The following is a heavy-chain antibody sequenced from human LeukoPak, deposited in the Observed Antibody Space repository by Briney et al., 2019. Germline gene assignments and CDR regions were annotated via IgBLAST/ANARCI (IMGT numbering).Heavy chain of an antibody. V-gene: IGHV4-4*02. CDR3: AREFSEGSSSGGWFDP. CDR1: GGSISSSNL. J-gene: IGHJ5*02. D-gene: IGHD6-13*01. CDR2: IYHSGST. Sequence: PSGTLSLTCAVSGGSISSSNLLNLVPQPPGKGPELIGEIYHSGSTNYNPSLKSRVTISVDKSKNQFSLKLSSVTAADTAVYYCAREFSEGSSSGGWFDPWGQGTLVTVSS.